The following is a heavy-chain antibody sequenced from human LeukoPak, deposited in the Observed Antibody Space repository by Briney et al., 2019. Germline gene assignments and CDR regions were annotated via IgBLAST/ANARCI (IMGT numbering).Heavy chain of an antibody. V-gene: IGHV3-23*01. CDR3: AKAANEKTANVTAARSYWYFDL. CDR2: IHYCGRAT. CDR1: GFIFKDYA. Sequence: GGSVTLSCAASGFIFKDYAMNWVRQAPGRGLQWVSSIHYCGRATYYADSVKGRFTIFRDNSKNTLYLQMNSLRAEDSAVYYCAKAANEKTANVTAARSYWYFDLWGRGTLITVSS. J-gene: IGHJ2*01. D-gene: IGHD6-13*01.